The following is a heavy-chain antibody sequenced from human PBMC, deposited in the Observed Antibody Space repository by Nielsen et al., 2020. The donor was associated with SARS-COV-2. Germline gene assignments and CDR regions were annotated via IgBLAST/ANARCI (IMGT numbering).Heavy chain of an antibody. CDR3: ASRHVDTAMVFDY. D-gene: IGHD5-18*01. Sequence: SVKVSCKASGGTFSSYTISWVRQAPGQGLEWMGRIIPILGIANYAQKFQGRVTITADKSTSTAYMELSGLRSEDTAVYYCASRHVDTAMVFDYWGQGTLVTVSS. CDR2: IIPILGIA. CDR1: GGTFSSYT. V-gene: IGHV1-69*02. J-gene: IGHJ4*02.